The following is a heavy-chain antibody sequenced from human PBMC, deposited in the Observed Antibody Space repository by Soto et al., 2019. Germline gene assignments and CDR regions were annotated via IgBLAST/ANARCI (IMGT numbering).Heavy chain of an antibody. CDR3: ARGDYYDTSGPFSDAFDI. CDR1: GFTFSSYI. V-gene: IGHV3-7*04. J-gene: IGHJ3*02. Sequence: GGSLRLSCAASGFTFSSYIINWVRQAPGKGLEWVANIKQDGSEKWYVDSVKGRFTISRDNAKNSLYLQMNSLRAEDTAVYYCARGDYYDTSGPFSDAFDIWGQGTMVTVSS. D-gene: IGHD3-22*01. CDR2: IKQDGSEK.